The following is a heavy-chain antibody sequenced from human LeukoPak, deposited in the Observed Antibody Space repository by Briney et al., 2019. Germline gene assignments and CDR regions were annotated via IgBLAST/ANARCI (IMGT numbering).Heavy chain of an antibody. D-gene: IGHD6-13*01. CDR2: ISTSGNT. CDR3: AREGNFAAAGTGAFDI. Sequence: SETLSLTCTVSGGSISSYYWSWIRQPAGKGLEWIGRISTSGNTNYNPSLKSRVTISVDTSKNQFSLKLSSVTAADTAVYYCAREGNFAAAGTGAFDIWGQGTMVTVSS. CDR1: GGSISSYY. V-gene: IGHV4-4*07. J-gene: IGHJ3*02.